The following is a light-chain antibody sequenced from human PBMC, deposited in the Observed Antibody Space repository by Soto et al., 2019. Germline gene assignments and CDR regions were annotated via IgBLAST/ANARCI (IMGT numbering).Light chain of an antibody. Sequence: DIVMTQSPDSLAVSLGERXSISCTSSQSILYDSNNKNYLVWYQQKPGQPPKXIIYWASTRESGVPDRFSGSASGTDFTLSISSLQAEDVAVYYCQQYYSTPWTLGQGTKVDIK. V-gene: IGKV4-1*01. CDR2: WAS. CDR3: QQYYSTPWT. J-gene: IGKJ1*01. CDR1: QSILYDSNNKNY.